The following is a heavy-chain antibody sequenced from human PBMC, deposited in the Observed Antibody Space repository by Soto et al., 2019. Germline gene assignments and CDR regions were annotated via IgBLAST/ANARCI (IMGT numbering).Heavy chain of an antibody. J-gene: IGHJ5*02. CDR1: GDSIRSYF. Sequence: SETLSLTCNVSGDSIRSYFWSWSRQPPGKGLEWIGYIPYSGGPTYNPSLKSRVTISIDTSKKKFSLKMTSVTAADTAVYYCASSKMGLISVLETWGQGTLVTVSS. CDR3: ASSKMGLISVLET. V-gene: IGHV4-59*01. D-gene: IGHD2-8*01. CDR2: IPYSGGP.